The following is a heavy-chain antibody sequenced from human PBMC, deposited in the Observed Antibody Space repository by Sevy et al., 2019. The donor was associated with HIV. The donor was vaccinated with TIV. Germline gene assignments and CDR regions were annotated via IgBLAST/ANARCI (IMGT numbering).Heavy chain of an antibody. V-gene: IGHV3-11*01. CDR3: ARDLASSTGYSSSWYGMDV. D-gene: IGHD6-13*01. Sequence: GGSLRLSCAASGFTFSDYYMSWIRQAPGKGLEWVSYISSSGSTIYYAGSVKGRFTISRDNAKNSLYLQMNSLRAEDTAVYYCARDLASSTGYSSSWYGMDVWGQGTTVTVSS. CDR1: GFTFSDYY. J-gene: IGHJ6*02. CDR2: ISSSGSTI.